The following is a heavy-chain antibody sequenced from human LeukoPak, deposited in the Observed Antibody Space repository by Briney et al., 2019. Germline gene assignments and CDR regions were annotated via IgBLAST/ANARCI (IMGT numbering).Heavy chain of an antibody. J-gene: IGHJ4*02. CDR1: GGSISSYY. D-gene: IGHD3-22*01. CDR2: IYYSGST. V-gene: IGHV4-59*01. CDR3: ASVDSSGYLFDY. Sequence: PSETLSLTCTVSGGSISSYYWSWIRQPPGKGLEWIGYIYYSGSTNYNPSLKSRVTISVDTSKSQFSLKLSSVTAADTAVYYCASVDSSGYLFDYWGQGTLVTVSS.